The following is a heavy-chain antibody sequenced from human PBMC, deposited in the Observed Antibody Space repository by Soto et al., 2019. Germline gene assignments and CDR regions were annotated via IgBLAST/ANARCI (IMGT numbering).Heavy chain of an antibody. Sequence: LRLSWAASECICCDYFVSRIRPAPGKGLEWVSFISGSSDNIKYADSVKGRFTISRDNAKNSLYLQMNSLRAEDTAVYYCARVARGYASFDYWGQGTLVTVSS. CDR2: ISGSSDNI. J-gene: IGHJ4*02. CDR3: ARVARGYASFDY. V-gene: IGHV3-11*05. CDR1: ECICCDYF. D-gene: IGHD3-16*01.